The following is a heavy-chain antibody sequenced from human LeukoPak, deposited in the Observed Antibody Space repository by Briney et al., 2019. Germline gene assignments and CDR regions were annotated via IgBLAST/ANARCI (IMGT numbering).Heavy chain of an antibody. D-gene: IGHD3-22*01. V-gene: IGHV4-34*01. J-gene: IGHJ2*01. CDR3: ARHSSYYYDSSGSRYFDL. Sequence: SETLSLTCAVYGGSFSGYYWSWIRQPPGKGLEWIGEINHSGSTNYNPSLKSRVTIPVDTSKNQFSLKLSSVTAADTAVYYCARHSSYYYDSSGSRYFDLWGRGTLVTVSS. CDR2: INHSGST. CDR1: GGSFSGYY.